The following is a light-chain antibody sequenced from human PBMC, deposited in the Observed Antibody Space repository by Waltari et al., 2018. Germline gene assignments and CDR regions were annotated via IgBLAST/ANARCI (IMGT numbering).Light chain of an antibody. J-gene: IGKJ4*01. Sequence: EIVLTQSPATLSLSPGERATLSCRASRSVSSSLAWYQQKPGQAPRLLLYEASNRATGIPARFSGSGSGPDFTLTISSLEPEDFAVYYCQQRSNWPRLTFGGGTKVEIK. CDR3: QQRSNWPRLT. CDR2: EAS. CDR1: RSVSSS. V-gene: IGKV3-11*01.